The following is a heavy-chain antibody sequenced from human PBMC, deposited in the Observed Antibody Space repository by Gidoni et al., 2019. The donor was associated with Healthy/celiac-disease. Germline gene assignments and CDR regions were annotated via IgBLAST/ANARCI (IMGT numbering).Heavy chain of an antibody. D-gene: IGHD3-3*01. CDR1: GFTFSSYA. CDR3: AKVFDFWSALTDY. Sequence: EVQLLESGGGFVQPGGTLRLACAASGFTFSSYAMSGVRQAPGKGLQWVAAISGSGGSTYYADSGKGRFTISRANSKNTLYLQMNSLRAEYTAVYDCAKVFDFWSALTDYWGHGPLVTVSS. J-gene: IGHJ4*01. CDR2: ISGSGGST. V-gene: IGHV3-23*01.